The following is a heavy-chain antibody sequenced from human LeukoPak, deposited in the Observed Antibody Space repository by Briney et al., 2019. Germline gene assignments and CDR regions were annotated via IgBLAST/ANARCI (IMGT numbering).Heavy chain of an antibody. J-gene: IGHJ3*02. CDR3: AAAPPPPGRALHAFEM. Sequence: ASVKVSCKASGGTFSNSLISWMRQAPGQGLEWVGGIIPVYVTNYAQKFQGRVTITVDESRSTAYMELNSLRSDDTAVYYCAAAPPPPGRALHAFEMWGRGTMVTVSS. V-gene: IGHV1-69*13. CDR1: GGTFSNSL. D-gene: IGHD1-26*01. CDR2: IIPVYVT.